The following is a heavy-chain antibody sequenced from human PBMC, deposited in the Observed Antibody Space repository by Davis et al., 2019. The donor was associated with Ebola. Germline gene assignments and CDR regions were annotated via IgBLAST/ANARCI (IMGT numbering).Heavy chain of an antibody. J-gene: IGHJ4*02. Sequence: SVKVSCKASGGTFSSYAISWVRQAPGQGLEWMGGIIPIFGTANYAQRFQGRVTITADESRTTAYMELSSLRSEDTAVYYCAKDRYYDNNPLYYESECWGQGTQVTVSP. D-gene: IGHD3-22*01. V-gene: IGHV1-69*13. CDR3: AKDRYYDNNPLYYESEC. CDR2: IIPIFGTA. CDR1: GGTFSSYA.